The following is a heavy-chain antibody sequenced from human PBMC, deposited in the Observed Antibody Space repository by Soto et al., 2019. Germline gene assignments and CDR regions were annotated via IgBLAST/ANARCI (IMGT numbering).Heavy chain of an antibody. CDR3: ARVSAAWAFDI. D-gene: IGHD2-15*01. J-gene: IGHJ3*02. CDR2: IGTAGDT. V-gene: IGHV3-13*04. Sequence: EVQLVESGGGLVQPGGSLRLFCAASGFTFSSYDMHWVRQATGKGLEWVSAIGTAGDTYYPGSVKGRFTISRENAKNSLYLQMNSLRAGDTAVYYCARVSAAWAFDIWGQGTMVTVSS. CDR1: GFTFSSYD.